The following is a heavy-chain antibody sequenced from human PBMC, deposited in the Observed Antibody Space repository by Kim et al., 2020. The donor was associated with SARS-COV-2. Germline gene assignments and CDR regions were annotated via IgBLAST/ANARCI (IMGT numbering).Heavy chain of an antibody. CDR1: GGSISNSFNY. D-gene: IGHD3-22*01. J-gene: IGHJ4*02. CDR2: VYHSGST. CDR3: ARLPHDSSGYVDC. V-gene: IGHV4-39*01. Sequence: SETLSLTCTVSGGSISNSFNYWGWIRQPPGKGLEWIGSVYHSGSTYDSPSLKSRVTVSVDTSKNQFSLKLPSVTAADTAVYFCARLPHDSSGYVDCWGQGILVTVSS.